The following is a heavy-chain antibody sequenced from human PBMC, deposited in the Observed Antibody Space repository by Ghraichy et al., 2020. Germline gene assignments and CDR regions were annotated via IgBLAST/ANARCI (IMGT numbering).Heavy chain of an antibody. Sequence: SETLSLTCTVSGGSISTYYWSWIRQPPGKGLEWIGYIYYSGSTNYNPSLKSRVTISVDTSKNQFSLKLSSVTAADTAMYYCARTTAAGPFDYWGQGTLVTVSS. J-gene: IGHJ4*02. CDR3: ARTTAAGPFDY. CDR1: GGSISTYY. V-gene: IGHV4-59*01. D-gene: IGHD6-13*01. CDR2: IYYSGST.